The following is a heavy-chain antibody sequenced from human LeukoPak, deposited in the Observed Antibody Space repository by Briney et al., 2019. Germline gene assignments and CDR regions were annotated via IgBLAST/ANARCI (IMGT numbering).Heavy chain of an antibody. CDR2: INVYNGNT. CDR3: ARGLVVPAAMGEFDY. J-gene: IGHJ4*02. CDR1: GYTFTTSG. V-gene: IGHV1-18*01. Sequence: ASVKVSCKASGYTFTTSGINWVRQAPGQGLEWMGCINVYNGNTNYAQKLQGRITMTRDTSTNTAYMELRSLKSDDTAVYYCARGLVVPAAMGEFDYWGQGTLIAVSS. D-gene: IGHD2-2*01.